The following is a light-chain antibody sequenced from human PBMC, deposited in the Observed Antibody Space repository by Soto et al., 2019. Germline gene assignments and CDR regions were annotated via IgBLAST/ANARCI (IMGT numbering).Light chain of an antibody. J-gene: IGLJ3*02. Sequence: ALTQPRSVSGSPGQSVTISCTGTSSDVGAYNYVSWYQQHPGKAPKLMIYDVSKWPSGVPDRFSGSKSGNTASLTISGLQAEDEADYYCSSYAGSNTWVFGGGTKVTVL. CDR1: SSDVGAYNY. CDR3: SSYAGSNTWV. V-gene: IGLV2-11*01. CDR2: DVS.